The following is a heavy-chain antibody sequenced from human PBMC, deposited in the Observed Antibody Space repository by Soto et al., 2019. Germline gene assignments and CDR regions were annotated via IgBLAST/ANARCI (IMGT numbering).Heavy chain of an antibody. D-gene: IGHD6-19*01. CDR3: ALGALGIAVAGTPHYGMDV. CDR2: IFSNDEK. J-gene: IGHJ6*02. Sequence: QVTLKESGPVLVKPTETLTLTCTVSGFSLSNARMGVSWIRQPPGKALEWLAHIFSNDEKSYSTSLKSRLTISKDTSKSQVVLTMTNMDPVDTATYYCALGALGIAVAGTPHYGMDVWGQGTTVTVSS. CDR1: GFSLSNARMG. V-gene: IGHV2-26*01.